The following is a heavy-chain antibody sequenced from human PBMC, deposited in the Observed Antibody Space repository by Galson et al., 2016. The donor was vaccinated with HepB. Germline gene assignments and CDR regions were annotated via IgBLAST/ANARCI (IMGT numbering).Heavy chain of an antibody. CDR2: TSYNGNNK. CDR3: ARVVAVGGNPPFAFDY. Sequence: SLRLSCAASGFTFSSYAMNWVRQAPGKGLEWVAGTSYNGNNKYYIDSVKDRFTISRDDSKNTVYLQMNGLRGDDTAVYYCARVVAVGGNPPFAFDYWGQGTLVTASS. D-gene: IGHD1-26*01. J-gene: IGHJ4*02. CDR1: GFTFSSYA. V-gene: IGHV3-30*04.